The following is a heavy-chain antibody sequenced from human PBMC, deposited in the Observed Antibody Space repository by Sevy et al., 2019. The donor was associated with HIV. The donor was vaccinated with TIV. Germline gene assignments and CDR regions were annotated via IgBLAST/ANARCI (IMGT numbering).Heavy chain of an antibody. D-gene: IGHD6-19*01. J-gene: IGHJ4*02. Sequence: GGSLRLSCAASGFTFSSYAMSWVRQAQGKGLEWVSAISGSGGSTYYADSVKGRFTISRDNSKNTRYLQMNGLRAEDTAVYYCAKDEGYSSGWYYFDYWGQGPLVTVSS. CDR3: AKDEGYSSGWYYFDY. V-gene: IGHV3-23*01. CDR2: ISGSGGST. CDR1: GFTFSSYA.